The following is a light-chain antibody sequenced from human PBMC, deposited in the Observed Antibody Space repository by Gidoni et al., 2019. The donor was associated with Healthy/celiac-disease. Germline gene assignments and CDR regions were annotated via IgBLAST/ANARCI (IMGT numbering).Light chain of an antibody. CDR2: RNS. CDR1: NIGSKN. CDR3: QVWDSNTVV. V-gene: IGLV3-9*01. Sequence: SYKLTHPLSVSLALGQTARITCGGNNIGSKNVHWYQQKPGQAPVMVIYRNSNRPSGIPERFSGSNSGNTATLTISRAQAGDEADYYCQVWDSNTVVFATGTKVTVL. J-gene: IGLJ1*01.